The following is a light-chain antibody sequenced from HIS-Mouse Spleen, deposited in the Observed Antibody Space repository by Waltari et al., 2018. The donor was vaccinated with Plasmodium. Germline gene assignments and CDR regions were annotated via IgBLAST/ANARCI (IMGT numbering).Light chain of an antibody. CDR2: GNS. J-gene: IGLJ3*02. Sequence: QSVLTPPPSVSGAPGQRVTISCTGSSPHHGAGYDVHWYQQLPGTAPKLLIYGNSNRPSGVPDRFSGSKSGTSASLAITGLQAEDEADYYCQSYDSSLSGWVFGGGTKLTVL. CDR3: QSYDSSLSGWV. V-gene: IGLV1-40*01. CDR1: SPHHGAGYD.